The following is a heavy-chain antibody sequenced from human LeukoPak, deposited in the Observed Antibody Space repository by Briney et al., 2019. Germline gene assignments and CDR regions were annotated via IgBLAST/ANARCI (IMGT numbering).Heavy chain of an antibody. J-gene: IGHJ5*02. CDR1: GFTLSDFW. Sequence: GGSLRLSCAASGFTLSDFWMSWVRQAPGKGLEWVANIDQDGSDKNYVGSVKGRFTISRDDAKNSLFLQMNSLRAGDTAVYYCARESTEDRPGSWGQGTLVTVSS. V-gene: IGHV3-7*01. D-gene: IGHD5/OR15-5a*01. CDR3: ARESTEDRPGS. CDR2: IDQDGSDK.